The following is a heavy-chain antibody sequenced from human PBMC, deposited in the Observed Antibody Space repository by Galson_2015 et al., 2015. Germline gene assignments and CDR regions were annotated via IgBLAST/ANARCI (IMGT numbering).Heavy chain of an antibody. V-gene: IGHV3-15*01. CDR2: IKSKTDGGTT. D-gene: IGHD3-22*01. J-gene: IGHJ4*02. CDR3: TTAGFGVPAAMEYYYDSSGYYSSFDY. CDR1: GFTFSNAW. Sequence: SLRLSCAASGFTFSNAWMSWVRQAPGKGLEWVGRIKSKTDGGTTDYAAPVKGRFTISRDDSKNTLYLQMNSLKTEDTAVYYCTTAGFGVPAAMEYYYDSSGYYSSFDYWGQGTLVTVSS.